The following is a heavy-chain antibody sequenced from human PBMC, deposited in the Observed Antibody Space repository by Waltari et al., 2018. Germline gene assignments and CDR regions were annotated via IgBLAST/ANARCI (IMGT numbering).Heavy chain of an antibody. J-gene: IGHJ5*02. CDR1: GFTFSSHW. V-gene: IGHV3-74*03. CDR2: INTEGGDT. D-gene: IGHD4-4*01. Sequence: EVQLVESGGGLVQPGGSLRLSCAASGFTFSSHWMHWVRQAPGKGLVGVSRINTEGGDTAYADSVRGRFTISRDNAKNTLFLQMNSLRVEDTAVYYCARAYSGKKNPKESWGQGTLVTVSS. CDR3: ARAYSGKKNPKES.